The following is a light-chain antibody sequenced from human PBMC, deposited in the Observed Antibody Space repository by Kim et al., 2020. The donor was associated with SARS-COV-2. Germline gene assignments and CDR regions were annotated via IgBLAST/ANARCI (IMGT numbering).Light chain of an antibody. J-gene: IGLJ3*02. Sequence: SSELTQPSSVSVSPGQTARITCSGDVLAKKYARWFQQKPGQAPVLVIYKDSERPSGIPERFSGSSSGTTVTLTISAAQVEDEADYSCYSAADNNLVFGGGTQLTVL. CDR2: KDS. CDR3: YSAADNNLV. V-gene: IGLV3-27*01. CDR1: VLAKKY.